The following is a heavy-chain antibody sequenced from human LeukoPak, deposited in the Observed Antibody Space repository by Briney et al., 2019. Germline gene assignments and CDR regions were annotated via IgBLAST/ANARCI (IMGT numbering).Heavy chain of an antibody. J-gene: IGHJ6*02. CDR3: AREGAYYGDFYGMDV. V-gene: IGHV4-34*01. CDR1: GGSISSYY. CDR2: INHSGST. D-gene: IGHD3-10*01. Sequence: PSETLSLTCTVSGGSISSYYWSWIRQPPGKGLEWIGEINHSGSTNYNPSLKSRVTISVDTSKNQFSLKLSSVTAADTAVYYCAREGAYYGDFYGMDVWGQGTTVTVSS.